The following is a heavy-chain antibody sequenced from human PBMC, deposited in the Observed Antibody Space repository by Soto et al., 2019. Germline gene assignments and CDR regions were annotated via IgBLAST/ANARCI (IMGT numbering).Heavy chain of an antibody. CDR1: GASISSGVYY. J-gene: IGHJ4*02. V-gene: IGHV4-31*03. D-gene: IGHD6-6*01. CDR3: ASVVRSRSSYYYFDY. CDR2: IYYSGST. Sequence: SETLSLTCTVSGASISSGVYYWNWIRQHPGKGLEWIGNIYYSGSTYYNPPLKSRLAISLDTSKNQFSLELTSVTAADTAVYFYASVVRSRSSYYYFDYWGQGTLVTVSS.